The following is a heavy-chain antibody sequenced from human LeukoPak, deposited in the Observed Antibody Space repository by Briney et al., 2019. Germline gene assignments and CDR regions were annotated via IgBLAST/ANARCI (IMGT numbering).Heavy chain of an antibody. CDR2: INAGNGNT. D-gene: IGHD3-10*01. CDR1: GYTFTSYA. V-gene: IGHV1-3*01. J-gene: IGHJ4*02. CDR3: ARETYHFGSGYDY. Sequence: ASVKVSCKASGYTFTSYAMHWVRQAPGQRLEWMGWINAGNGNTKYSQKFQGRVTITRDTSASTAYLELSSLRPEDTAVYYCARETYHFGSGYDYWGQGTLVTVSS.